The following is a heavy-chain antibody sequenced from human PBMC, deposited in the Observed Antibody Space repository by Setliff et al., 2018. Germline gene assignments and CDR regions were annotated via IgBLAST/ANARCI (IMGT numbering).Heavy chain of an antibody. CDR3: VKDVVGYSSTWPKRDYFDY. Sequence: RGSLRLSCAASGFTFSSFWMSWVRQPPGKGLEWVANINQDGDAQFYVDSVKGRVTISRDNAKNSLYLQMNSLRAEDTAVYYCVKDVVGYSSTWPKRDYFDYWGQGTLVTVSS. V-gene: IGHV3-7*03. CDR2: INQDGDAQ. D-gene: IGHD6-13*01. J-gene: IGHJ4*02. CDR1: GFTFSSFW.